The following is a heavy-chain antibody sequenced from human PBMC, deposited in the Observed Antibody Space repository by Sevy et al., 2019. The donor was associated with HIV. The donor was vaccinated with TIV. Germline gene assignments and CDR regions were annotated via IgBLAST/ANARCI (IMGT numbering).Heavy chain of an antibody. CDR1: GDSISNYY. V-gene: IGHV4-59*01. D-gene: IGHD3-10*01. CDR3: ARGASGYFDPLDY. J-gene: IGHJ4*02. Sequence: SETLSLTCSLSGDSISNYYWNWIRQPPGKGLEWIAYIYYSGSTNYNPSLKSRVTISVDTSKNQFSLKLSSVTAADTAVYYCARGASGYFDPLDYWGQGTLVTVSS. CDR2: IYYSGST.